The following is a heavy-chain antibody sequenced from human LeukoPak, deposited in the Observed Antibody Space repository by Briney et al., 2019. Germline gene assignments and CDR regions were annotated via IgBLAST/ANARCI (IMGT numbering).Heavy chain of an antibody. V-gene: IGHV3-48*03. CDR2: ISSSGSTI. D-gene: IGHD6-19*01. J-gene: IGHJ4*02. CDR3: ARGGDTGWYANFDS. Sequence: GGSLRLSCAASGFIFSNYEINRVRQAPGKGLEWVSYISSSGSTISHADSVKGRFTISRDNAKNSLYLQMNSLRVEDTAVYYCARGGDTGWYANFDSWGQGTLVTVSS. CDR1: GFIFSNYE.